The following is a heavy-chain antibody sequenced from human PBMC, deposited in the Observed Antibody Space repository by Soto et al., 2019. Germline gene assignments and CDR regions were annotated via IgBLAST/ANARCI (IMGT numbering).Heavy chain of an antibody. CDR1: GGSVSSGSYY. CDR3: ARGGTVVTGGVDY. J-gene: IGHJ4*02. V-gene: IGHV4-61*01. D-gene: IGHD2-15*01. Sequence: SETLSLTCTVSGGSVSSGSYYWSWIRQPPGKGLEWIGYIYYSGSTNYNPSLKSRVTISVDTSKNQFSLKLSPVTAADTAVYYCARGGTVVTGGVDYWGQGTLVTVSS. CDR2: IYYSGST.